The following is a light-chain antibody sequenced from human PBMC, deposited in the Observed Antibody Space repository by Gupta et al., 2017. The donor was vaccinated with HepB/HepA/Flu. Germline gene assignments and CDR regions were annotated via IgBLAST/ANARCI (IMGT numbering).Light chain of an antibody. V-gene: IGLV2-14*03. J-gene: IGLJ1*01. Sequence: QSALTQPASVSGSPGQSITISCPGTSSDVGGYNYVSWYQQHPGKAPKLMIYGVSNRPSGVSNRFSGSKSGNTASLTISGLQAEDEADHYCSSYTSSSTLDVFGTGTKVTVL. CDR3: SSYTSSSTLDV. CDR1: SSDVGGYNY. CDR2: GVS.